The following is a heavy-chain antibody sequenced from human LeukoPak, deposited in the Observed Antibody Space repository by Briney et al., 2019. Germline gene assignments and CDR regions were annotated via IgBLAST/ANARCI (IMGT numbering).Heavy chain of an antibody. J-gene: IGHJ1*01. CDR2: ISGSNGCT. V-gene: IGHV1-18*04. CDR1: GYTFSSYG. CDR3: ARGSTATGYNLQYFHH. Sequence: ASVKVSCKASGYTFSSYGISWLRQAPGQGLEWLGWISGSNGCTNFAQKLQGRITMTTDTSASTAYMELRSLTSDDTAVYYCARGSTATGYNLQYFHHWGQGSLVTVSS. D-gene: IGHD5-12*01.